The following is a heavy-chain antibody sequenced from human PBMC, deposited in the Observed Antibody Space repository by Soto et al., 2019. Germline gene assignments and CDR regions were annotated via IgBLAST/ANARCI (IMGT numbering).Heavy chain of an antibody. CDR1: GFAVTTND. V-gene: IGHV1-8*02. D-gene: IGHD3-3*01. CDR3: AREVVEVASIRVDP. Sequence: GFAVTTNDIPWVRQDPGQRPEWMGWMNVNTDSTDSAEEFEGRLLMTWNTARSTAYLELTGLTSKDTAVYYCAREVVEVASIRVDPWGQGTHVTVS. CDR2: MNVNTDST. J-gene: IGHJ5*02.